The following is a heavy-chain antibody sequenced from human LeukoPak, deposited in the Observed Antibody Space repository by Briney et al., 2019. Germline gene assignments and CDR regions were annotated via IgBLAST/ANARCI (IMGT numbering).Heavy chain of an antibody. J-gene: IGHJ4*02. Sequence: GGSLRLSCAASGFTFTSYGMSWVRQAPGKGLEWVSVISGSGGSTNYADSVKGRFTISRDNFKNTPYLQMNSLRAEDTAVYYCAKDGWNDIPDYWGQGTLVTVSS. CDR1: GFTFTSYG. CDR3: AKDGWNDIPDY. D-gene: IGHD1-1*01. CDR2: ISGSGGST. V-gene: IGHV3-23*01.